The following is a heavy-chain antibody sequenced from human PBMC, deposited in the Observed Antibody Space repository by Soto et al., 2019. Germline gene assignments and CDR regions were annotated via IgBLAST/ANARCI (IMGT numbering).Heavy chain of an antibody. CDR3: ARPVPAAGYYYGMAV. Sequence: QVQLVQSGAAVKKPGSSVKVSCKASGGTFSSYAISWVRQAPGQGLEWMGGIIPIFGTANDAQKFQGRVMITAEDATSAAYMELRSLRLEDTAVYSCARPVPAAGYYYGMAVLGPGTTVTVS. V-gene: IGHV1-69*12. CDR1: GGTFSSYA. J-gene: IGHJ6*02. CDR2: IIPIFGTA. D-gene: IGHD2-2*01.